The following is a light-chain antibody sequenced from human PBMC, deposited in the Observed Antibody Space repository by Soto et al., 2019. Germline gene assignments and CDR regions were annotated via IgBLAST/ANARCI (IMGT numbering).Light chain of an antibody. CDR3: CSSAGSYTQDV. CDR2: GVS. Sequence: QSALTQPRSVSGSPGQSITISCTGTSSDVGGYNFVSWYPQHPAKAPKLMINGVSKRPSGVPDRFSGSKSGNTASLTISGLQDEDEADYYCCSSAGSYTQDVFCTGTKLTAL. J-gene: IGLJ1*01. CDR1: SSDVGGYNF. V-gene: IGLV2-11*01.